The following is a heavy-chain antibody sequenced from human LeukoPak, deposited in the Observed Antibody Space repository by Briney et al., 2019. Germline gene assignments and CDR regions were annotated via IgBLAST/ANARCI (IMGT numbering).Heavy chain of an antibody. J-gene: IGHJ4*02. Sequence: GGSLRLSCAASGFTFSSYAMSWVRQAPGKGLEWVSAISGSGGSTYYADSVKGRFTISRDNSKNTLYLQMNSLRAEGTAVYYCAKDRHPFCSGGSCYSDYWGQGTLVTVSS. CDR3: AKDRHPFCSGGSCYSDY. D-gene: IGHD2-15*01. CDR2: ISGSGGST. CDR1: GFTFSSYA. V-gene: IGHV3-23*01.